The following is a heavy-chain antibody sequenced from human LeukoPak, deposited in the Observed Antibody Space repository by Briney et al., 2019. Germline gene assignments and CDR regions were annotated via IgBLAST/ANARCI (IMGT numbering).Heavy chain of an antibody. Sequence: GGSLRLSCAASGFTLSRYWMSWVRQAPGKGLEWVANIKQDGSEKYYVDSVKGRFTISRDNAKNSLYLQMNSLRAEDTALYYCARLRYNDFWSGHWKYYYYMDVWGKGTTVTVSS. CDR1: GFTLSRYW. V-gene: IGHV3-7*01. D-gene: IGHD3-3*01. CDR3: ARLRYNDFWSGHWKYYYYMDV. J-gene: IGHJ6*03. CDR2: IKQDGSEK.